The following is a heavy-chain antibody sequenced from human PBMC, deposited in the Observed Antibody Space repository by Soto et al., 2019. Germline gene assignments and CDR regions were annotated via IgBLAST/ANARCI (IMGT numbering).Heavy chain of an antibody. CDR3: ARGGIAAAGTGFHYYYYGMDV. J-gene: IGHJ6*02. CDR2: IYTSGST. CDR1: GGSISSYY. Sequence: SETLSLTCTVSGGSISSYYWSWIRQPAGKGLEWIGRIYTSGSTNYNPSLKSRVTMSVDTSKNQFSLKLSSVTAADTAVYYCARGGIAAAGTGFHYYYYGMDVWGQGTTVTVS. D-gene: IGHD6-13*01. V-gene: IGHV4-4*07.